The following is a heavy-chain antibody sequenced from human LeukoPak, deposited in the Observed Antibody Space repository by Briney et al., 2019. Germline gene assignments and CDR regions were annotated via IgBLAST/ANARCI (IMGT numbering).Heavy chain of an antibody. CDR1: GFTFSSYA. J-gene: IGHJ4*02. V-gene: IGHV3-64D*09. Sequence: GGSLRLSCSASGFTFSSYALHWVRQAPGKGLEYVSTISSNGGTTYYADSVKGRFTISRDNSKNTLYLQMSSLRAEDTAVYYCVKGHDSSGYYLSYFDYWGQGALVTVSS. CDR2: ISSNGGTT. D-gene: IGHD3-22*01. CDR3: VKGHDSSGYYLSYFDY.